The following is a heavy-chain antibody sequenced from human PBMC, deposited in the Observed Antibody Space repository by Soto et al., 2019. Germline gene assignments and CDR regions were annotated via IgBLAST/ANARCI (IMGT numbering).Heavy chain of an antibody. J-gene: IGHJ6*02. CDR1: GGSISSGDYY. CDR2: VYYSGST. V-gene: IGHV4-30-4*01. Sequence: QVQLQEAGPGLVKPSQTLSLTCTVSGGSISSGDYYWGWIRQPPGKGLVWIGYVYYSGSTYYNPSLKSRVSISVNTSTPQFSLKPSSVTAADTAVYYCASHDYAHYGMDVWGQGTTVTVS. CDR3: ASHDYAHYGMDV. D-gene: IGHD3-16*01.